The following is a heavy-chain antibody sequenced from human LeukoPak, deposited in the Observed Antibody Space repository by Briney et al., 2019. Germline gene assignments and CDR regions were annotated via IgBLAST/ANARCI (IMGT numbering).Heavy chain of an antibody. V-gene: IGHV4-34*01. CDR2: INHSGST. CDR1: GGSFSGYY. D-gene: IGHD3-16*02. J-gene: IGHJ4*02. CDR3: ARAEIKLYNQRRYYFDY. Sequence: SETLSLTCAVYGGSFSGYYWSWIRQPPGKGLEWIGEINHSGSTDYNPSLKSRVTMSVDTSKNQFSLKLSSVTAADTAVYYCARAEIKLYNQRRYYFDYWGQGTLVTVSS.